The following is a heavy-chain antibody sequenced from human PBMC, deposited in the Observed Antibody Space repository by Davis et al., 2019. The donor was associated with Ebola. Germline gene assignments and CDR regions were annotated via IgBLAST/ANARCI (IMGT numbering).Heavy chain of an antibody. V-gene: IGHV1-18*01. Sequence: ASVKVSCMASSYTFTSSGISWVRQAPGQGLEWMGWISAYNGNTNYAQKLQGRVTMTTDTSRSTAYMELRSLRSDDTAVYYCAREAGATTRIYDSWGQGTLVTVSS. D-gene: IGHD1-26*01. CDR3: AREAGATTRIYDS. CDR1: SYTFTSSG. CDR2: ISAYNGNT. J-gene: IGHJ5*01.